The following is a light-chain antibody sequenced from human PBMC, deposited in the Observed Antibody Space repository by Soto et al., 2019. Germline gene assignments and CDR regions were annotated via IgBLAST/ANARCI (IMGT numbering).Light chain of an antibody. CDR3: SSYAGSNRV. CDR1: SSDVGGYNY. V-gene: IGLV2-8*01. J-gene: IGLJ1*01. CDR2: EVN. Sequence: QSALTQPPSASGSPGQSVTISCTGTSSDVGGYNYVSWYQQYPGKAPKLMIYEVNKRPSGVPDRFSGSKSGNTASLTVSGLQAEDEADYYCSSYAGSNRVFGTGTKLTVL.